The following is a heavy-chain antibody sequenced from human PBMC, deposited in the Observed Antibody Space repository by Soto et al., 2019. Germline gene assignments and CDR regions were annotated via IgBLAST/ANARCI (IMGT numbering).Heavy chain of an antibody. V-gene: IGHV3-7*05. D-gene: IGHD3-3*01. Sequence: GGSLRLSCAASGFTFSSYWMSWVRQAPGKGLEWVANIKQDGSEKYYVDSVKGRFTISRDNAKNSLYLQMNSLRAEDTAVYYCAIYDFWSGYYPFDYWGQGTLVTVSS. CDR3: AIYDFWSGYYPFDY. J-gene: IGHJ4*02. CDR2: IKQDGSEK. CDR1: GFTFSSYW.